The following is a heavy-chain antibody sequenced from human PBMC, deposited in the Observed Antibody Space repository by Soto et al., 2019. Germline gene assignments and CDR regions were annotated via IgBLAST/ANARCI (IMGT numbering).Heavy chain of an antibody. V-gene: IGHV4-31*03. CDR1: GGSISSGGYY. CDR3: ARDLVASGDYVVRIGFDP. CDR2: IYYSGST. J-gene: IGHJ5*02. Sequence: KSSETLSLTCTVSGGSISSGGYYWSWIRQHPGKGLEWIGYIYYSGSTYYNPSLKSRVTISVDTSKNQFSLKLSSVTAADTAVYYCARDLVASGDYVVRIGFDPWGQGTLVTVSS. D-gene: IGHD4-17*01.